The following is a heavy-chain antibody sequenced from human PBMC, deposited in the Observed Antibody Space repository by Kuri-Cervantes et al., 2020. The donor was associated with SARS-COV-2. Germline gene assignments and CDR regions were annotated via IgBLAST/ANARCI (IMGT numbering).Heavy chain of an antibody. Sequence: TLSLTCAVFGGSFSGYYWSWIRQSPGKGLEWIGKINHSGSTNYNPSLSSRVTISVGMSKNQFSLRLSSVTAADTAMYYCARGREGVVPATILGLGFFLYFSMDVWGKGTSVTVSS. V-gene: IGHV4-34*01. CDR1: GGSFSGYY. CDR3: ARGREGVVPATILGLGFFLYFSMDV. D-gene: IGHD2-2*01. J-gene: IGHJ6*03. CDR2: INHSGST.